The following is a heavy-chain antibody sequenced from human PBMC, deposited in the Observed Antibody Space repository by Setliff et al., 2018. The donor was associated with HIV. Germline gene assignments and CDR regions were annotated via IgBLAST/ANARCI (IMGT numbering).Heavy chain of an antibody. CDR1: GGSISGYY. CDR2: IHTTGST. CDR3: ALDPGYRRDY. Sequence: SETLSLTCTVSGGSISGYYWTWIRLPAGKGLEWIGQIHTTGSTNYNPSLKSRVTISIDTSKNQFSLNLSSVTAADTAVYYCALDPGYRRDYWGQGTLVTVSS. V-gene: IGHV4-4*07. D-gene: IGHD5-12*01. J-gene: IGHJ4*02.